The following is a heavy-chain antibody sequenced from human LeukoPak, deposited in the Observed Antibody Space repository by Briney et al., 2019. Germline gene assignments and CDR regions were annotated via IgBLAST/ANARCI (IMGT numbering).Heavy chain of an antibody. CDR1: GYTFTGYY. J-gene: IGHJ5*02. CDR3: ARDAANYYDSSGYYVT. D-gene: IGHD3-22*01. CDR2: INPNSGGT. V-gene: IGHV1-2*02. Sequence: ASVKVSCKASGYTFTGYYMHWVRQAPGQGLEWMGWINPNSGGTNYAQKFQGRVTMTRDTSISTAYMELSRLRSDDTAVYYCARDAANYYDSSGYYVTWGQGTLVTVSS.